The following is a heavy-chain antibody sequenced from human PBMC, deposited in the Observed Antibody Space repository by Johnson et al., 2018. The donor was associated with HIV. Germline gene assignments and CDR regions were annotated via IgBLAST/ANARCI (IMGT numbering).Heavy chain of an antibody. CDR2: IKQDGSEK. V-gene: IGHV3-7*02. CDR3: ASLGWFGESGAFDI. CDR1: GFSISTYW. J-gene: IGHJ3*02. Sequence: VQLVESGGDVVRPGGSLRLSCAASGFSISTYWMSWVRQAPGKGLEWVANIKQDGSEKYYVDSVKGRFTISRDNAKNSLYLQMNSLGAEDTAVYYCASLGWFGESGAFDIWGQGTMVTVSS. D-gene: IGHD3-10*01.